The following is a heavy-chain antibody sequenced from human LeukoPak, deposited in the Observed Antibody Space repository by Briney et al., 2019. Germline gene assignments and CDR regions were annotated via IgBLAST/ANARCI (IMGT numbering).Heavy chain of an antibody. V-gene: IGHV4-61*02. J-gene: IGHJ6*03. CDR1: GGSISSGSYY. D-gene: IGHD3-10*01. CDR2: IYTSGST. Sequence: SQTLSLTCTVSGGSISSGSYYWSWIRQPAGKGLEWIGRIYTSGSTNYNPSLKSRVTISVDTSKNQFSLKLSSVTAADTAVYYCARDLLAGYYYMDVWGKGTTVTVSS. CDR3: ARDLLAGYYYMDV.